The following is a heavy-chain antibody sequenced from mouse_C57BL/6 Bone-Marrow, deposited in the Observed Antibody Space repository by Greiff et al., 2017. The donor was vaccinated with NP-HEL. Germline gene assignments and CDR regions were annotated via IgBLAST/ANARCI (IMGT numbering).Heavy chain of an antibody. CDR3: ARIPPITTVVAPFDY. CDR1: GFSLTSYA. Sequence: VQVVESGPGLVAPSQSLSITCTVSGFSLTSYAISWVRQPPGKGLEWLGVIWTGGGTNYNSAPKSRLSISKDNSKSQVFLKMNSLQTDDTARYYCARIPPITTVVAPFDYWGQGTTLTVSS. V-gene: IGHV2-9-1*01. J-gene: IGHJ2*01. D-gene: IGHD1-1*01. CDR2: IWTGGGT.